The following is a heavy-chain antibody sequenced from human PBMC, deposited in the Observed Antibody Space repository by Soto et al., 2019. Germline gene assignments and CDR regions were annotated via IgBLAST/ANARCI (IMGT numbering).Heavy chain of an antibody. CDR2: ITAGNDNT. CDR1: GYTFISFS. J-gene: IGHJ6*02. D-gene: IGHD5-18*01. V-gene: IGHV1-3*01. Sequence: QVQLVQSGAQVKTPGASVKVSCKASGYTFISFSIHWLRQAPGQRPEWLGWITAGNDNTYFSQKFQGRVTIPRDTSANTVYMEVSSLRSEDTAVYYCARGRGYSVGSNGVDVWGQGTTVIVSS. CDR3: ARGRGYSVGSNGVDV.